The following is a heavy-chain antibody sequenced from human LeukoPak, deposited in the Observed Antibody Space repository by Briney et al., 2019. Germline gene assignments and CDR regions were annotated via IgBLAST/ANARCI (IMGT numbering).Heavy chain of an antibody. CDR1: GFTFSSYG. D-gene: IGHD5-18*01. CDR2: IRYDGSNK. J-gene: IGHJ4*02. Sequence: GGSLRLSCAASGFTFSSYGMHWVRQAPGKGLEWVAFIRYDGSNKYYADSVNGRFTISRDNSKNTLYLQMNSLRAEDTAVYYCAKSRDGYSYGPIDYWGQGTLVTVSS. V-gene: IGHV3-30*02. CDR3: AKSRDGYSYGPIDY.